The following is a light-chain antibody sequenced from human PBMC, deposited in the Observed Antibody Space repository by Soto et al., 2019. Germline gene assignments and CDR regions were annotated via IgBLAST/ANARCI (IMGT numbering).Light chain of an antibody. J-gene: IGLJ1*01. Sequence: QSVLTQPRSVSGSPGQSVTISCTGTISDVAGYNYVSWYQHHPGKAPKLMIYDVARWPSGVPDRFSGSKSGNTASLTISGLQAEDEADYFCCSYAGGYTYLFGTGTKLTVL. V-gene: IGLV2-11*01. CDR1: ISDVAGYNY. CDR2: DVA. CDR3: CSYAGGYTYL.